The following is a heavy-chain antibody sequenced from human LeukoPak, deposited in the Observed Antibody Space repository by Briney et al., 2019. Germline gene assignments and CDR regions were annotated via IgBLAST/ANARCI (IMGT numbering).Heavy chain of an antibody. CDR1: GFTFSSYG. J-gene: IGHJ4*02. CDR2: IWYDGSDK. D-gene: IGHD2-15*01. CDR3: ARDGCSGGSCYGIDY. V-gene: IGHV3-33*01. Sequence: GGSRTLSCAASGFTFSSYGMHWVRQAPGKGLEWVAVIWYDGSDKYYADSVKGRFTISRDNSKNTLYLQMNSLRAEDTAVYYCARDGCSGGSCYGIDYWDQGTLVTVSS.